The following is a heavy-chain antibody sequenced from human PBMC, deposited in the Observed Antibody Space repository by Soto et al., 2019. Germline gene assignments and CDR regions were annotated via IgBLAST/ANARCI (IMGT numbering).Heavy chain of an antibody. CDR2: IYSGST. J-gene: IGHJ5*02. Sequence: SETLSLTCTVSGGSISSTGAYWGWIRQPPGKGLEWIGTIYSGSTYYNPSLKSPVTISVDTSKNQFSLKLSSVTAADTAVYYCARSITIFGVAPGWFDPWGQGTLVTVSS. D-gene: IGHD3-3*01. V-gene: IGHV4-39*01. CDR3: ARSITIFGVAPGWFDP. CDR1: GGSISSTGAY.